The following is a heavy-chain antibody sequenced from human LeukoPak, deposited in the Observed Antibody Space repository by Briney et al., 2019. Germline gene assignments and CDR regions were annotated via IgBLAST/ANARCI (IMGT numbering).Heavy chain of an antibody. D-gene: IGHD5-12*01. CDR2: INPNTGGT. Sequence: ASVKVSCKASGYTFTGYYMHWVRQAPGQGLQWMGWINPNTGGTNYAQKFQGRVTMTRDTSISTSYMELSRLRSDDTAVYYCARAWLRLNPYFDYWGQGTLVTVSS. CDR1: GYTFTGYY. CDR3: ARAWLRLNPYFDY. V-gene: IGHV1-2*02. J-gene: IGHJ4*02.